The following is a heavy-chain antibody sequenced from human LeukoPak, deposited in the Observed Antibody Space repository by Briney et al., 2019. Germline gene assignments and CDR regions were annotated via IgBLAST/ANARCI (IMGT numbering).Heavy chain of an antibody. CDR1: GGSISSSGSC. CDR2: LYYGGST. J-gene: IGHJ4*02. CDR3: AREKQTAGSDY. Sequence: SETLSLTCSVSGGSISSSGSCWAWIRQPPGKGLEWIASLYYGGSTYYNPSLKSRVTISVDTSKNQFSLKLSSVTAADTAVYYCAREKQTAGSDYWGQGTLVTVSS. D-gene: IGHD3-10*01. V-gene: IGHV4-39*02.